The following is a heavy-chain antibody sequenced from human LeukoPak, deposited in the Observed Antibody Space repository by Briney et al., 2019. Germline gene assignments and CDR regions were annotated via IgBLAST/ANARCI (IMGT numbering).Heavy chain of an antibody. J-gene: IGHJ6*03. CDR3: ARLRSSSFYYYYMDV. CDR1: GFTFSDYY. Sequence: GGSLRLSCAASGFTFSDYYMSWIRQAPGKGLEWVSYISSSGSTIYYADSVKGRFTISSDNAKNSLYLQMNSLRAEDTAVYYCARLRSSSFYYYYMDVWGKGTTVTVSS. D-gene: IGHD6-6*01. V-gene: IGHV3-11*01. CDR2: ISSSGSTI.